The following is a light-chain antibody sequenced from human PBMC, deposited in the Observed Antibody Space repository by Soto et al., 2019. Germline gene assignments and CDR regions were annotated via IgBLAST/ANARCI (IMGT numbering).Light chain of an antibody. Sequence: EVVLTQSPGTLSLSPGERATLSCRASQRFSNNSLAWYQQKPGQSPKLLIFGSSDRATGIPDRFSGSGSGTDFTLTISSLEPEDFAVYYCQQYGSSPPYTFGQGTKLEIK. CDR1: QRFSNNS. V-gene: IGKV3-20*01. CDR2: GSS. CDR3: QQYGSSPPYT. J-gene: IGKJ2*01.